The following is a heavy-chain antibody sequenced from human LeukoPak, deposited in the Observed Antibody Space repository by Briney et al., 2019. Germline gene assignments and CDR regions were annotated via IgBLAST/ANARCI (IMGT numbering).Heavy chain of an antibody. D-gene: IGHD3-9*01. J-gene: IGHJ3*02. Sequence: GGSLRLSCAAFGFTFSSYDMHWVRQATGKGLEWVSAIGTAGDTYYPGSVKGRLTISRENAKNSLHLQMNSLRAGDTAVYYCARGANYDILTGYYMDDAFDIWGQGTMVTVSS. V-gene: IGHV3-13*01. CDR2: IGTAGDT. CDR3: ARGANYDILTGYYMDDAFDI. CDR1: GFTFSSYD.